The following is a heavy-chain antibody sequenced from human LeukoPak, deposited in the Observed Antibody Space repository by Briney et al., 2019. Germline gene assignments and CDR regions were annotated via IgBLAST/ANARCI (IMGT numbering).Heavy chain of an antibody. V-gene: IGHV3-48*01. J-gene: IGHJ6*03. CDR1: GFTFSSYS. D-gene: IGHD5-12*01. CDR2: ISSLSGTI. Sequence: GGSLRLSCVASGFTFSSYSMNWVRQAPGEGLEWVSYISSLSGTIYYADSVKGRFTISRDNAKNSLYLQMDSLRAEDTAVYYCARDRAYSGYDTYYYYYYYMDVWGKGTTVTVSS. CDR3: ARDRAYSGYDTYYYYYYYMDV.